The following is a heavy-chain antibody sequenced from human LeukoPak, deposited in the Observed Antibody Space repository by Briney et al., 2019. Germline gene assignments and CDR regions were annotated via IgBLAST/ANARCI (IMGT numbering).Heavy chain of an antibody. CDR3: ARDPGRRAAAGTINWFDP. CDR2: IIPILGIA. V-gene: IGHV1-69*04. Sequence: SVKVSCKASGGTFSSYAISWVRQAPGQGLEWMGRIIPILGIANYAQKFQGRVTITADKSTSTACMELSSLRSEDTAVYYCARDPGRRAAAGTINWFDPWGQGTLVTVSS. CDR1: GGTFSSYA. D-gene: IGHD6-13*01. J-gene: IGHJ5*02.